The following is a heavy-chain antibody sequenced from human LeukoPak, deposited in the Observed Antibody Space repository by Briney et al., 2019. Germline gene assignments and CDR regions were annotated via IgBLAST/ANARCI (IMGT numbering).Heavy chain of an antibody. D-gene: IGHD3-10*01. J-gene: IGHJ4*02. CDR1: GDSISTRYYY. CDR3: ASLYFYGSGSFPNY. Sequence: PSETLSLTCAVSGDSISTRYYYWGWLRQPPGKGLEWIGPIHDSGSTYYSPSLKSQVTISVDTSNNQFSLKLSSVTAGDTAVYYCASLYFYGSGSFPNYWGQGILVTVST. V-gene: IGHV4-39*01. CDR2: IHDSGST.